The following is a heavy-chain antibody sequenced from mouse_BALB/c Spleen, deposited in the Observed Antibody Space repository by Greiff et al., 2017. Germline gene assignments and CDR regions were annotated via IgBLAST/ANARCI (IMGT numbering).Heavy chain of an antibody. CDR2: IWSGGST. J-gene: IGHJ4*01. Sequence: QVQMQQSGPGLVQPSQSLSITCTVSGFSLTSYGVHWVRQSPGKGLEWLGVIWSGGSTDYNAAFISRLSISKDNSKSQVFFKMNSLQANDTAIYYCASPLGRRNAMDYWGQGTSVTVSS. D-gene: IGHD4-1*01. CDR1: GFSLTSYG. CDR3: ASPLGRRNAMDY. V-gene: IGHV2-2*02.